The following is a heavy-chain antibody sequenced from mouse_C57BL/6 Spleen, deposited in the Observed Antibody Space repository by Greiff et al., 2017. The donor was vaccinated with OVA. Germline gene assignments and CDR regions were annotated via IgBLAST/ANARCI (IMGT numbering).Heavy chain of an antibody. CDR1: GYSITSGYD. V-gene: IGHV3-1*01. Sequence: EVQLVESGPGMVKPSQSLSLTCTVTGYSITSGYDWHWIRHFPGNKLEWMGYISYSGSTNYNPSLKSRISITHDTSKNHFFLKLNSVTTEDTATYYCAREMYYYGSSHWYFDVWGTGTTVTVSS. D-gene: IGHD1-1*01. J-gene: IGHJ1*03. CDR3: AREMYYYGSSHWYFDV. CDR2: ISYSGST.